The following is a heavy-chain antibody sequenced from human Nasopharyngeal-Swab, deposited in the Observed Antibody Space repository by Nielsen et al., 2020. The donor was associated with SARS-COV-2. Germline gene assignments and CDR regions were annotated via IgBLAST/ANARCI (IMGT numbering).Heavy chain of an antibody. CDR2: IYSGGST. D-gene: IGHD1-26*01. CDR1: GFTVSSNY. CDR3: AKDPAPYSASSPGDY. J-gene: IGHJ4*02. Sequence: GESLKISCAASGFTVSSNYMSWVRQAPGKGLEWVSVIYSGGSTYYADSVKGRFTISRDNSKNTLYLQMNSLRTEDTALYYCAKDPAPYSASSPGDYWGQGTLVTVYS. V-gene: IGHV3-53*05.